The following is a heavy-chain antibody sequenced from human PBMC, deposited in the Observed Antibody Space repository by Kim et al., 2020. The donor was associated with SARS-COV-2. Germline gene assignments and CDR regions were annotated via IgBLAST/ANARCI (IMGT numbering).Heavy chain of an antibody. CDR2: INHSGST. CDR1: GGSFSGYY. Sequence: SETLSLTCAVYGGSFSGYYWSWIRQPPGKGLEWIGEINHSGSTNYNPSLKSRVTISVDTSKNQFSLKLSSVTAADTAVYYCARGGRLQRNRGWFDPWGQGTLVTVSS. D-gene: IGHD1-26*01. CDR3: ARGGRLQRNRGWFDP. J-gene: IGHJ5*02. V-gene: IGHV4-34*01.